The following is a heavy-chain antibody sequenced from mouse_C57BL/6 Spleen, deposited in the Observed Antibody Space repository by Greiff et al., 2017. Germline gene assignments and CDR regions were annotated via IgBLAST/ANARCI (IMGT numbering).Heavy chain of an antibody. CDR1: GYTFTSYW. J-gene: IGHJ2*01. V-gene: IGHV1-53*01. CDR2: INPSHGGP. CDR3: AREGATMVTNYFDY. D-gene: IGHD2-2*01. Sequence: QVQLQQPGTELVKPGASVKLSCKASGYTFTSYWMPWVKQRPGQGLEWIGNINPSHGGPNYNEKFKSKATRTVDKSTSPAYIQLSSLTSEDSAVYVCAREGATMVTNYFDYWGQGTTLTVSS.